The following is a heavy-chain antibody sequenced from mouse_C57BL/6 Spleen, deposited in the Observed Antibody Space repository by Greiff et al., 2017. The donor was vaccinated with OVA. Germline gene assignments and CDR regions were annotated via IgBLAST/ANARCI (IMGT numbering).Heavy chain of an antibody. J-gene: IGHJ3*01. D-gene: IGHD2-5*01. CDR2: ISSGGDYT. V-gene: IGHV5-9-1*02. CDR1: GFTFSSYA. CDR3: TRDPSSYSNYVGFAY. Sequence: EVKLVESGEGLVKPGGSLKLSCAASGFTFSSYAMPWVRQTPEKRLEWVAYISSGGDYTYYADTVKGRFTITRDNARNTLYLQMSSLKSEDTAMYYCTRDPSSYSNYVGFAYWGQGTLVTVSA.